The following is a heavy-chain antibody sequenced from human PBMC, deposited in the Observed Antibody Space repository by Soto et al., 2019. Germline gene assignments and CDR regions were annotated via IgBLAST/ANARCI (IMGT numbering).Heavy chain of an antibody. V-gene: IGHV3-11*01. CDR3: ARLYAMRSFYNLSWHYRDV. CDR2: ISSSCSTI. Sequence: QVQLVESGGGLVKPGGYLRLSCAASVFTFSDYYRSWIRQAPGKGLEWVSYISSSCSTIYYADSVKGRFTISRDNAKNSLYLQMNSLRAEDTAVYYFARLYAMRSFYNLSWHYRDVWGKVTTVTVSS. D-gene: IGHD6-13*01. J-gene: IGHJ6*03. CDR1: VFTFSDYY.